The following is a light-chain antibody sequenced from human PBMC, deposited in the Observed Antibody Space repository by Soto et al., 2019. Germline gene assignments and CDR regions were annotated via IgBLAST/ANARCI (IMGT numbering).Light chain of an antibody. V-gene: IGKV3-20*01. CDR2: GAS. Sequence: EIVLTQSPGTLSLSPGERATLSCRASQSVSSSYLAWYQQKPGQAPRLLIYGASSRATGIPDRFSGGGSGTDFTLTISRLEPEDFAVYYCQQYGSSPLLTFGGGTKVEI. CDR1: QSVSSSY. J-gene: IGKJ4*01. CDR3: QQYGSSPLLT.